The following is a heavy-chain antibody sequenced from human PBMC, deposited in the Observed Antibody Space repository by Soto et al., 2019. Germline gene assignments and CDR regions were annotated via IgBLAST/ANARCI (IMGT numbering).Heavy chain of an antibody. J-gene: IGHJ6*02. CDR2: ISGSGGST. CDR3: AKDKGNYARNYYYYGMEG. Sequence: PGGSLRLSCAASGFTFSSYAMSWVRQAPGKGLEWVSAISGSGGSTYYADSVKGRFTISRDNSKNTLYLQMNSLRAEDTAVYYCAKDKGNYARNYYYYGMEGWGQGTKVTVSS. D-gene: IGHD4-4*01. V-gene: IGHV3-23*01. CDR1: GFTFSSYA.